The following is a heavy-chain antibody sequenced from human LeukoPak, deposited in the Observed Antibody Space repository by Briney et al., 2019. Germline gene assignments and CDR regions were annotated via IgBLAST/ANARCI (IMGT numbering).Heavy chain of an antibody. D-gene: IGHD3-22*01. CDR2: ISVSGDRT. CDR1: GFTFSSSA. Sequence: GGSLRLSCEASGFTFSSSAMNWVRQAPGKGLEWVSSISVSGDRTYYADSVKGRFTISRDNFKNTLYLQMNNLRAEDTAVYSCAKDRHTMIVVVITNWGQGTLVTVSS. J-gene: IGHJ1*01. V-gene: IGHV3-23*01. CDR3: AKDRHTMIVVVITN.